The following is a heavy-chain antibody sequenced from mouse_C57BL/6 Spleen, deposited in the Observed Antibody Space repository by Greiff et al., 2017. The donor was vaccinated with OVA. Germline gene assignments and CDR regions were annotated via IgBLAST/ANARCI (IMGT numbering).Heavy chain of an antibody. J-gene: IGHJ2*01. CDR1: GFTFSDAW. V-gene: IGHV6-6*01. CDR2: IRNKANNHAT. CDR3: TRRVLRFYYFDY. Sequence: EVKLQESGGGLVQPGGSMKLSCAASGFTFSDAWMDWVRQSPEKGLEWVAEIRNKANNHATYYAESVKGRFTISRDDSKSSVYLQMNSLRAEDTGIYYCTRRVLRFYYFDYWGQGTTLTVSS. D-gene: IGHD1-1*01.